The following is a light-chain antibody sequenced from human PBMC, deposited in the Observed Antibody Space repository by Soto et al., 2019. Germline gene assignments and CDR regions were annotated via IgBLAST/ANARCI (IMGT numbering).Light chain of an antibody. J-gene: IGLJ2*01. CDR3: CSYAGGTSVV. Sequence: QSVLTQPASVSGSPGQSITIACTGSSSDVGRYNLVSWYQQHPGKAPKLVIYEDIERPSGVSNRFSGSKSGNTASLTISGLRIEDEADYYCCSYAGGTSVVFGGGTQLTVL. V-gene: IGLV2-23*01. CDR1: SSDVGRYNL. CDR2: EDI.